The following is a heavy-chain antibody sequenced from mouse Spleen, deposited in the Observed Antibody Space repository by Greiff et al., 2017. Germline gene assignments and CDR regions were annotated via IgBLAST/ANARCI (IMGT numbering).Heavy chain of an antibody. D-gene: IGHD2-14*01. Sequence: VQLQESGAELARPGASVKLSCKASGYTFTSYWMQWVKQRPGQGLEWIGWFYPGSGSIKYNEKFKDKATLTADKSSSTVYMELSRLTSEDSAVYFCARHEGYRYDWYFDVWGAGTTVTVSS. V-gene: IGHV1-62-2*01. J-gene: IGHJ1*01. CDR3: ARHEGYRYDWYFDV. CDR1: GYTFTSYW. CDR2: FYPGSGSI.